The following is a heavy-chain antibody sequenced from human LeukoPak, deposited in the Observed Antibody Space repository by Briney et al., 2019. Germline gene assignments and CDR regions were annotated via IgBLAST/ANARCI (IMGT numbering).Heavy chain of an antibody. CDR2: IYYSGST. J-gene: IGHJ5*02. CDR3: ARGYYGILTGPTGEVDP. D-gene: IGHD3-9*01. Sequence: SETLSLTCTVSGGSISSSRYYWGWIRQPPGKGLEWIGRIYYSGSTYYNPSLKSQVTISVDTSKNQFSLKLSSVTAADTAVYYCARGYYGILTGPTGEVDPWGQRTLVTVSS. V-gene: IGHV4-39*07. CDR1: GGSISSSRYY.